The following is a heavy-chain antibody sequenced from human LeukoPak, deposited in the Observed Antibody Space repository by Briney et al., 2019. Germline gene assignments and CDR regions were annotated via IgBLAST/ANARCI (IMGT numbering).Heavy chain of an antibody. Sequence: SETLSLTCTVSGGSISSYYWSWIRQPPGKGLEWIGYIYYSGSTYYNPSLKSRVTISVDTSKNQFSLKLSSVTAADTAVYYCARDPHDHGVGYWGQGTLVTVSS. CDR2: IYYSGST. D-gene: IGHD4-17*01. V-gene: IGHV4-30-4*08. CDR3: ARDPHDHGVGY. CDR1: GGSISSYY. J-gene: IGHJ4*02.